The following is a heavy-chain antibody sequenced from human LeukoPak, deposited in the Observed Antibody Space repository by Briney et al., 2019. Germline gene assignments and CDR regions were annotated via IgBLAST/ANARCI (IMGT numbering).Heavy chain of an antibody. CDR2: IYYSGST. CDR3: AREYYYDSSGTPPAFDI. J-gene: IGHJ3*02. Sequence: SETLSLTCTVSGGSISSYYWSWIRQPPGKGLEWIGYIYYSGSTNYNPSLKSRVTISVDTSKNQFSLKLSSVTAADTAVYYCAREYYYDSSGTPPAFDIWGQGTMVTVSS. CDR1: GGSISSYY. D-gene: IGHD3-22*01. V-gene: IGHV4-59*01.